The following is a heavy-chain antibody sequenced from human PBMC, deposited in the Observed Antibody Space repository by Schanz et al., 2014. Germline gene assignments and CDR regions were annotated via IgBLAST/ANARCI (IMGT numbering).Heavy chain of an antibody. J-gene: IGHJ6*02. Sequence: EVQLVESGGGLIQPGGSLRLSCAVSGFSVSTNYMSWARQAPGKGLEWISSLYINAGSTRYADSVKGRFTISRDNSKNTLSLLVNSLRGEDTATYYCAKAFRTTKYYGMDVWGQGTTVTVS. CDR3: AKAFRTTKYYGMDV. V-gene: IGHV3-53*01. CDR2: LYINAGST. D-gene: IGHD1-1*01. CDR1: GFSVSTNY.